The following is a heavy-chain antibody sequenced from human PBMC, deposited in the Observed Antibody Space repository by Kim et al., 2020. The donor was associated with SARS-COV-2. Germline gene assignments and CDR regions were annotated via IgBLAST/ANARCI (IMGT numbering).Heavy chain of an antibody. V-gene: IGHV3-23*01. CDR2: ISGSGGST. CDR3: AKDRGYGDAFDI. Sequence: GGSLRLSCAASGFTFSSYAMSWVRQAPGKGLEWVSAISGSGGSTYYADSVKGRFTISRDNPKNTLYLQMNSLRAEDTAVYYCAKDRGYGDAFDIWGQGTMVTVSS. D-gene: IGHD5-12*01. J-gene: IGHJ3*02. CDR1: GFTFSSYA.